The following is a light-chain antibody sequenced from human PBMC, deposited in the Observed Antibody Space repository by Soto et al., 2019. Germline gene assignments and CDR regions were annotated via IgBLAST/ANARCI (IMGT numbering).Light chain of an antibody. CDR2: AAA. Sequence: DIQMTQSPSSLSASVGDRVTITCRASQSISSYLSWFQQKPGRAPKLLIYAAASLQGGVPSRFIGSGSATDFTLTISSLQPDDAATYYCQQTSTAPYTFGQGTKLEIK. CDR3: QQTSTAPYT. J-gene: IGKJ2*01. CDR1: QSISSY. V-gene: IGKV1-39*01.